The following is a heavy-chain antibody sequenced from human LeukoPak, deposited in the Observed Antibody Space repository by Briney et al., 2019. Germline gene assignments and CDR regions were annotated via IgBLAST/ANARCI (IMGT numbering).Heavy chain of an antibody. J-gene: IGHJ4*02. CDR3: ARRAGAYSHPYDY. CDR1: GFTFSSYA. D-gene: IGHD4/OR15-4a*01. V-gene: IGHV3-23*01. CDR2: ISDSGGRT. Sequence: GGCLRLSCAASGFTFSSYAMSWVRQAPGKGLEWVSSISDSGGRTYHADSVKGRFTISRDNSKNTLFLQMNSLRAEDTAVYYCARRAGAYSHPYDYWGQGTLVTVSS.